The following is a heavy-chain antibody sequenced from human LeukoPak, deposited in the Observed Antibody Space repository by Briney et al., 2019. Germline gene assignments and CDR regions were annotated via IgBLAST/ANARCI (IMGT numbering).Heavy chain of an antibody. Sequence: GGSLRLSCVASGFKFDDYDMSWVRQLPGRGLEWVSSISGNGHQTYYADSVKGRFSVSRDNSKNILYLQMDSLRADDSALYYCAKDANYYDSSGYLIPFDYWGQGTLVTVSS. CDR1: GFKFDDYD. D-gene: IGHD3-22*01. J-gene: IGHJ4*02. V-gene: IGHV3-23*01. CDR3: AKDANYYDSSGYLIPFDY. CDR2: ISGNGHQT.